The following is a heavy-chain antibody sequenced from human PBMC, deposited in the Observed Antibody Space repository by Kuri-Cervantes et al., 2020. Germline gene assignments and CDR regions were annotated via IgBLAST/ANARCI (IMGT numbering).Heavy chain of an antibody. CDR2: INPNSGHT. V-gene: IGHV1-2*06. D-gene: IGHD3-16*01. CDR1: GYTFTSYA. J-gene: IGHJ4*02. CDR3: AREVRVGGKYFDY. Sequence: ASVKVSCKASGYTFTSYAMHWVRQAPGQGLEWMGRINPNSGHTDSAQKFQGRATMTRDTPINTAYMELSSLRSDDTAVYYCAREVRVGGKYFDYWGQGALVTVSS.